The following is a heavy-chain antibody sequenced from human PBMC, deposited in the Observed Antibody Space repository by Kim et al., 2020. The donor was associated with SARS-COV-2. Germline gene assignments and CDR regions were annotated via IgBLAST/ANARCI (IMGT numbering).Heavy chain of an antibody. Sequence: SVKVSCKASGGTFSSYAISWVRQAPGQGLEWMGRIIPILGIANYAQKFQGRVTITADKSTSTAYMELSSLRSEDTAVYYCARPYYYDSPAALDYWGQGTLVTVSS. CDR3: ARPYYYDSPAALDY. J-gene: IGHJ4*02. CDR1: GGTFSSYA. D-gene: IGHD3-22*01. CDR2: IIPILGIA. V-gene: IGHV1-69*04.